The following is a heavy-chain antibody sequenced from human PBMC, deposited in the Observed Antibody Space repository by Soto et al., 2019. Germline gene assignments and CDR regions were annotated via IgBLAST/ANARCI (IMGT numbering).Heavy chain of an antibody. D-gene: IGHD5-12*01. CDR3: ARTVATIAVREPYFDY. J-gene: IGHJ4*02. Sequence: PSETLSLTCTVSGGSISSYYWSWIRQPPGKGLEWIGYIYYSGSTNYNPSLKSRVTISVDTSKNQFSLKLSSVTAADTAVYYCARTVATIAVREPYFDYWGQGTLVTVSS. V-gene: IGHV4-59*01. CDR2: IYYSGST. CDR1: GGSISSYY.